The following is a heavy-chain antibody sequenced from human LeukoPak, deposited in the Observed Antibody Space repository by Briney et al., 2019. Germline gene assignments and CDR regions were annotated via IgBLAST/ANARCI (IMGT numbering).Heavy chain of an antibody. Sequence: GGSLRLSCAASGFIFNNYWMSWVRQAPGKGLEWVANIKQDGSEKYYVDSVKGRFTISRDNAKNSLYLQMNNLRAEDTAVYYCARERGSGSYHPFDHWGQGTLVTVSS. CDR1: GFIFNNYW. J-gene: IGHJ5*02. CDR3: ARERGSGSYHPFDH. V-gene: IGHV3-7*01. D-gene: IGHD3-10*01. CDR2: IKQDGSEK.